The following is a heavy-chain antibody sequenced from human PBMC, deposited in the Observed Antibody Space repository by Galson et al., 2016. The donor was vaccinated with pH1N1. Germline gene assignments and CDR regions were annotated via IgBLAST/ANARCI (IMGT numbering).Heavy chain of an antibody. V-gene: IGHV4-59*11. CDR2: VHYSGDT. Sequence: SETLSLTCTVSGGSISSHYWSWIRQPPGKGLEWIGYVHYSGDTNYNSSLKSRVHISVDTSKSHFSLRLSSVTAADTPVYFCACGDYDIFVGSHKTWSFDLWGRGTLVTVSS. D-gene: IGHD3-9*01. J-gene: IGHJ2*01. CDR3: ACGDYDIFVGSHKTWSFDL. CDR1: GGSISSHY.